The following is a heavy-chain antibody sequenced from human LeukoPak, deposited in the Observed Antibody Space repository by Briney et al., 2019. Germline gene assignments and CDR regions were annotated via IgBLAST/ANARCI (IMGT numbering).Heavy chain of an antibody. CDR3: ARDVAGNTFDY. V-gene: IGHV4-61*02. CDR1: GDSISSGDYY. Sequence: SETLSLTCTVSGDSISSGDYYWSWIRQPAGKGLEWIGRISSSGSTNYNPSLKSRVTISVDTAKSQFSLRLTSMTAADTAVYYCARDVAGNTFDYWGQGTLVTVSS. J-gene: IGHJ4*02. D-gene: IGHD5-12*01. CDR2: ISSSGST.